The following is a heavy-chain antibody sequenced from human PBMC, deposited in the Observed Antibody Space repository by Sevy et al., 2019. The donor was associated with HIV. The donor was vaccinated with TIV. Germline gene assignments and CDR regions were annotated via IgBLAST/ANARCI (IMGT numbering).Heavy chain of an antibody. CDR2: IYHSGST. V-gene: IGHV4-38-2*01. Sequence: SETLSLTCAVSSYSISSGYYWGWIRQPPGKGLEWIGSIYHSGSTYYNPSLKSRVTISVDTSKNQFSLKLSSVTAADTAVYYCARSVAARSYFDYWGQGTLVTVSS. CDR3: ARSVAARSYFDY. J-gene: IGHJ4*01. D-gene: IGHD6-6*01. CDR1: SYSISSGYY.